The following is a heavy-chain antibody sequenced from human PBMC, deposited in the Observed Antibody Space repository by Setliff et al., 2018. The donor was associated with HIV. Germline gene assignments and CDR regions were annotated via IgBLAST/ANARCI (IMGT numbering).Heavy chain of an antibody. CDR2: IYHSGST. V-gene: IGHV4-34*10. D-gene: IGHD2-2*01. CDR1: GGSLTNYY. Sequence: SETLSLTCAVYGGSLTNYYWTWIRQPPGKGLEWIGSIYHSGSTYYNPSLKSRITMSVDTSKNQFYLKLSSVTAADTAVYYCARIPQLLDYAMDVWGQGTTVTVFS. CDR3: ARIPQLLDYAMDV. J-gene: IGHJ6*02.